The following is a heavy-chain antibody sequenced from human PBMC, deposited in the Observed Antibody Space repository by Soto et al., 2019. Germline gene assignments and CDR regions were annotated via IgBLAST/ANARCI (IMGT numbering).Heavy chain of an antibody. CDR1: GLTFSSYW. J-gene: IGHJ4*02. CDR3: WVTPGY. Sequence: EVQLVESGGGLVQPGGSLRLSCVASGLTFSSYWMDWVRQAPGKGLVWVSRIKIDGSNIAYGDSVKGRFSISRDNGKNSLYLQRDSLRGKDTAVYYCWVTPGYWGQGTLVPVSS. V-gene: IGHV3-74*01. D-gene: IGHD2-15*01. CDR2: IKIDGSNI.